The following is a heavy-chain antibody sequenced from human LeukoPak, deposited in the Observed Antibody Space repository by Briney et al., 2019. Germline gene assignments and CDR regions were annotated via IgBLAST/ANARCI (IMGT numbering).Heavy chain of an antibody. D-gene: IGHD6-13*01. CDR1: GFTFSSYA. V-gene: IGHV3-23*01. J-gene: IGHJ4*02. CDR2: ISGSGVST. Sequence: GGSLRLSCAASGFTFSSYAMSWVRQAPGKGLEWVSSISGSGVSTYYADSVKGRFTISRDNSKNTLYLQMNSLRAEDTAVYYCAKGLRSSSWYEFDYWGQGTLVTVSS. CDR3: AKGLRSSSWYEFDY.